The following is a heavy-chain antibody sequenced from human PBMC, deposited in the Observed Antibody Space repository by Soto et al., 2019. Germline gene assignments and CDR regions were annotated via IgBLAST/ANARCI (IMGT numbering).Heavy chain of an antibody. Sequence: SVKVSCKASGGTFSSYAISWVRQAPGQGLEWMGGIIPIFGTANYAQKFQGRVTITADESTSTAYMGLSSLRSEDTAVYYCARAGEMATISNFQHWGQGTLVTVSS. J-gene: IGHJ1*01. D-gene: IGHD5-12*01. CDR1: GGTFSSYA. V-gene: IGHV1-69*13. CDR2: IIPIFGTA. CDR3: ARAGEMATISNFQH.